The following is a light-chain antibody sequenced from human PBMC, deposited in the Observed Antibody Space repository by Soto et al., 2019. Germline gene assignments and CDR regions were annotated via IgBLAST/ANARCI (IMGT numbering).Light chain of an antibody. V-gene: IGLV2-14*03. CDR1: SSDIGAYNY. J-gene: IGLJ2*01. Sequence: QSALTQPASVSGSPGQSITISCTGTSSDIGAYNYVSWYQQHPGKAPKLMIYDVNIRPSGVSNRFSGSKSGNTASLTISGLQAEDEADYYCTSGTTSTTMIFGGGTKLTVL. CDR3: TSGTTSTTMI. CDR2: DVN.